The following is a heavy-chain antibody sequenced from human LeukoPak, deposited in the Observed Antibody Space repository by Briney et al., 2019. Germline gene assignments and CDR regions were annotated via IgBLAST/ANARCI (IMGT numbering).Heavy chain of an antibody. V-gene: IGHV4-59*01. J-gene: IGHJ4*02. CDR3: ARESLAGDFDY. CDR2: IYYSGST. CDR1: GGSISSYY. Sequence: PSETLSLTCTVSGGSISSYYWSWIRQPPGKGLEWIGYIYYSGSTNYNPSLKSRVTISVDTSKNQFSLKLSSVTAADTAVYYCARESLAGDFDYWGQGTLVTVSS. D-gene: IGHD7-27*01.